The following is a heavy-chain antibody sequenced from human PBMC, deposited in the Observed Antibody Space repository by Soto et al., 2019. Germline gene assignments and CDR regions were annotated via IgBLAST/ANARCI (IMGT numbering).Heavy chain of an antibody. CDR3: ARDEQSSSGFDY. D-gene: IGHD6-6*01. Sequence: QVQLVQSGAEVKKPGSSVKVSCKASGGTFSSYTISWVRQAPGQGLEWMGRIIPILGIANYAQKFQGRVTITADKSTSTAYMELSSLRSEDTAVYYCARDEQSSSGFDYWGQGTLVTVSS. CDR1: GGTFSSYT. J-gene: IGHJ4*02. CDR2: IIPILGIA. V-gene: IGHV1-69*08.